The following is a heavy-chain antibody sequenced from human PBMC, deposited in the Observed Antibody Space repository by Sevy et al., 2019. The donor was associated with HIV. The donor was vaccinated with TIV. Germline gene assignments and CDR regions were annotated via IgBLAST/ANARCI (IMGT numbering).Heavy chain of an antibody. Sequence: GGSLRLSCAASGFTFSSYAMSWVRQAPGKGLEWVSAISGSGGSTYYADSVKGRFTISRDNSKNTLYLQMNSLRAEDTAVYYCAKVTRLGYCSSTSCSGDYYYYYGMDVCGQGTTVTVSS. D-gene: IGHD2-2*01. J-gene: IGHJ6*02. CDR3: AKVTRLGYCSSTSCSGDYYYYYGMDV. CDR2: ISGSGGST. CDR1: GFTFSSYA. V-gene: IGHV3-23*01.